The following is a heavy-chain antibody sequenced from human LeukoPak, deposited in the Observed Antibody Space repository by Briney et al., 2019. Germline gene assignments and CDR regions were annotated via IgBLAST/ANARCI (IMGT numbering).Heavy chain of an antibody. Sequence: FSGXXLSTSGVGXGWIRQPPGKALEWLALIYWDDDKRYSPSLKSRLTITKDTSKNQVVLTMTNMDPVDTATYYCAHLSLINGMDVWGQGTTVTVSS. CDR3: AHLSLINGMDV. D-gene: IGHD3-10*01. CDR1: GXXLSTSGVG. V-gene: IGHV2-5*02. J-gene: IGHJ6*02. CDR2: IYWDDDK.